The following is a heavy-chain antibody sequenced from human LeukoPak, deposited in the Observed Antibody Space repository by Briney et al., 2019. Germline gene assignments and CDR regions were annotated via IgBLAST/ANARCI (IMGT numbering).Heavy chain of an antibody. Sequence: SETLSLTCTVSGGSISSYYWNWIRQPPGKGLEWIGYIYYSGSTNYNPSLKSRVTISVDMSKNQFSLKLSSVTAADTAVYYCARHNSGYYFLAFDIWGQGTMVTVSS. CDR3: ARHNSGYYFLAFDI. D-gene: IGHD3-22*01. CDR1: GGSISSYY. J-gene: IGHJ3*02. V-gene: IGHV4-59*08. CDR2: IYYSGST.